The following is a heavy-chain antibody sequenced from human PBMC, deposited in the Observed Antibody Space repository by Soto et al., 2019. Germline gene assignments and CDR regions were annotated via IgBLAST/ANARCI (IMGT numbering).Heavy chain of an antibody. CDR3: ARTPEEMNYDFWSGYNDY. V-gene: IGHV3-21*01. CDR1: GFTFSSYS. D-gene: IGHD3-3*01. Sequence: EVQLVESGGGLVKPGGSLRLSCAASGFTFSSYSMNWVRQAPGKGLEWVSSISSSSSYIYYADSVKGRFTISRDNAKNSLYLQMNSLRAEDTAVYYCARTPEEMNYDFWSGYNDYWGQGTLVAVSS. J-gene: IGHJ4*02. CDR2: ISSSSSYI.